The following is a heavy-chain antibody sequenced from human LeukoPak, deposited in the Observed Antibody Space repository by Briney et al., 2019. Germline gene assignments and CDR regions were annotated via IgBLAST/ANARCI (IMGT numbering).Heavy chain of an antibody. J-gene: IGHJ4*02. CDR2: ISGSGGST. CDR1: GFTFSSHA. Sequence: GGSLRLSCAASGFTFSSHAMSWVRQAPGKGLEWVSSISGSGGSTYYAESVKGRFTISRDNSKNTLSLQMNSLRAEDTAVYYCAKDIPVPGTSREFDYWGQGTLVTVSS. CDR3: AKDIPVPGTSREFDY. D-gene: IGHD6-19*01. V-gene: IGHV3-23*01.